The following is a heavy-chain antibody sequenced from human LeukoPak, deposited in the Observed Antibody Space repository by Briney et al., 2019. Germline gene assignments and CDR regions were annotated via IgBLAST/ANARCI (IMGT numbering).Heavy chain of an antibody. CDR3: AKEIVGATSPSFDY. Sequence: GGSLRLSCAASGFNFSIYSMNWVRQAPGKGLEWVSYITRSSTTIYYADSVKGRFTISRDNAKNSLYLQMNSLRAEDTAVYYCAKEIVGATSPSFDYWGQGTLVTVSS. V-gene: IGHV3-48*04. CDR2: ITRSSTTI. D-gene: IGHD1-26*01. CDR1: GFNFSIYS. J-gene: IGHJ4*02.